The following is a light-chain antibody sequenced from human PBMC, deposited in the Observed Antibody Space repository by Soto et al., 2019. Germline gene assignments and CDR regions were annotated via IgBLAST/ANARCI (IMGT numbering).Light chain of an antibody. V-gene: IGKV3-20*01. CDR3: QQYGSSPGRT. CDR1: QSVSSSY. Sequence: EIVLTQSPGTLSLSPGERATLSCRASQSVSSSYLAWYQQKPGQAPRLLIYGASSRATGIPDRFSGSGSGTDVTLTISRLEPEDFAVYYCQQYGSSPGRTFGQGTKLEIK. J-gene: IGKJ2*01. CDR2: GAS.